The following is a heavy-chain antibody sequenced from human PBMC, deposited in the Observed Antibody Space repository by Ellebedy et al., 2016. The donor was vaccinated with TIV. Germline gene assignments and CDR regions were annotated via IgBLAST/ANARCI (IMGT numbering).Heavy chain of an antibody. CDR1: GFTFSYYA. CDR3: AKVRDDGRFFRYGLDV. D-gene: IGHD3-3*01. V-gene: IGHV3-30*04. J-gene: IGHJ6*02. Sequence: GGSLRLXCSASGFTFSYYAMHWVRRAPGKGLDWVAVTSRDGGFTYYADSVRGRFTISRDDSRSTLYLHMKSLKAEDTAVYFCAKVRDDGRFFRYGLDVWGPGTTVTVSS. CDR2: TSRDGGFT.